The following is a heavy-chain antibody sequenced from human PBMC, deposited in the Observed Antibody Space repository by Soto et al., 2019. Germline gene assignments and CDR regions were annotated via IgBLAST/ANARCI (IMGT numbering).Heavy chain of an antibody. V-gene: IGHV3-53*01. J-gene: IGHJ6*02. D-gene: IGHD3-16*02. CDR1: GFTVSRNY. Sequence: GGSLRLSCAASGFTVSRNYVSWVRQAPGKGLAWVSLSYSGGTTDYADSVKGRFTISRDNSKNTLYLQMNSLRAEDTAVYYCARVIDAYSNYGMDVWGQGTTVTVSS. CDR3: ARVIDAYSNYGMDV. CDR2: SYSGGTT.